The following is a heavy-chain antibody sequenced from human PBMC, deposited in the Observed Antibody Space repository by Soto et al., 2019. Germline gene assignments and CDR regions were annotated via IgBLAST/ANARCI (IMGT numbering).Heavy chain of an antibody. CDR2: IKTDGTVT. D-gene: IGHD1-26*01. V-gene: IGHV3-74*03. CDR1: GFTFSSYW. Sequence: GGSLRLSCAASGFTFSSYWMHWVRQDAGKGLLWVSSIKTDGTVTQYADSVKGRVTITRDTSASTAYMELSSLRSEDTAVYYCARGGSLYWYFDLWGRGTLVTVSS. J-gene: IGHJ2*01. CDR3: ARGGSLYWYFDL.